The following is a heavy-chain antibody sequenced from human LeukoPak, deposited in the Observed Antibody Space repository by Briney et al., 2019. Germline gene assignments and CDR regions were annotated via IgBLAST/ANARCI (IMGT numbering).Heavy chain of an antibody. CDR1: GGSISSGDYY. J-gene: IGHJ6*02. V-gene: IGHV4-30-4*01. D-gene: IGHD2-2*01. Sequence: PSETLSLTCTVSGGSISSGDYYWSWIRQPPGKGLEWIGYIYYSGSTNYNPSFKSRVTISVDTSKNQLSLKLSSVTAADTAVYYCARGRYFGSSTSRYYYYYYGMDVWGQGTTVTVSS. CDR2: IYYSGST. CDR3: ARGRYFGSSTSRYYYYYYGMDV.